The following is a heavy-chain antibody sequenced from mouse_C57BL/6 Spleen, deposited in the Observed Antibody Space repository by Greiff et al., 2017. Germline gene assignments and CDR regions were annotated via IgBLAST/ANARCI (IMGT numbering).Heavy chain of an antibody. CDR3: ARWGGDY. CDR2: INPSTGGT. CDR1: GYSFTGYY. J-gene: IGHJ2*01. Sequence: DVQLQQSGPELVKPGASVKISCKASGYSFTGYYMNWVKQSPEKSLEWIGEINPSTGGTTYNQKFKAKATLTVDKSSSTAYMQLKSLTSEDSAVYYCARWGGDYWGQGTTLTVSS. V-gene: IGHV1-42*01.